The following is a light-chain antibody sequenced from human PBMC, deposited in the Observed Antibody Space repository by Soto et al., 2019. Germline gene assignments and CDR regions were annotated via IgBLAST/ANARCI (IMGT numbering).Light chain of an antibody. V-gene: IGLV1-40*01. J-gene: IGLJ1*01. CDR2: GNS. Sequence: QSVLTQPPSVSGAPGQRVTISCTGSCSNIGAGCDVHWYQQLPGTAPKLLIYGNSNRPSGVPDRFSGSKSGTSASLAITGLQAEDEADYYCQSYDSSLSALYVFGTGTRSPS. CDR3: QSYDSSLSALYV. CDR1: CSNIGAGCD.